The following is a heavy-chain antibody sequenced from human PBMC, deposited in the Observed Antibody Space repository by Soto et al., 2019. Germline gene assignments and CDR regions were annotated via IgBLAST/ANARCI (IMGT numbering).Heavy chain of an antibody. Sequence: EAQLVESGGGLVQPGGSLRLSCAASGFTFSNYEMHWVRQAPGKGLEYVSGISNNGAHTDYAKSVKGRFTISRDNSENTLYLQMGSLRAEDMALYYCARRGYDSRWPNVYMDVWGKGTTVTVSS. CDR2: ISNNGAHT. V-gene: IGHV3-64*01. J-gene: IGHJ6*03. CDR3: ARRGYDSRWPNVYMDV. D-gene: IGHD6-13*01. CDR1: GFTFSNYE.